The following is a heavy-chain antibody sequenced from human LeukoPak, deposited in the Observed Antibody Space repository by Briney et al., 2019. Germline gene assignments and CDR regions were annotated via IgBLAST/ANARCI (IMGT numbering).Heavy chain of an antibody. CDR1: GGSISSSSYY. D-gene: IGHD3-16*01. V-gene: IGHV4-39*07. CDR2: IYYSGST. J-gene: IGHJ5*02. CDR3: ARDRGAFRGASYNWFDP. Sequence: SETLSLTCTVSGGSISSSSYYWGWIRQPPGKGLEWIGSIYYSGSTYYNPSLKSRVTISVDTSKNQFSLKLSSVTAADTAVYYCARDRGAFRGASYNWFDPWGQGTLVTVSS.